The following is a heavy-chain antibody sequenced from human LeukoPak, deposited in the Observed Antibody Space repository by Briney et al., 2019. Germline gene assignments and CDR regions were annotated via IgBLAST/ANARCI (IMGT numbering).Heavy chain of an antibody. J-gene: IGHJ4*02. V-gene: IGHV3-23*01. Sequence: GGSLRLSCAASGFTFSSYSMNWVRQAPGKGLEWVSAISGSGGSTYYADSVKGRFTISRDNSKNTLYLQMNSLRAEDTAVYYCAKEGLEPVRFLEWYRAGGFDYWGQGTLVTVSS. D-gene: IGHD3-3*01. CDR2: ISGSGGST. CDR1: GFTFSSYS. CDR3: AKEGLEPVRFLEWYRAGGFDY.